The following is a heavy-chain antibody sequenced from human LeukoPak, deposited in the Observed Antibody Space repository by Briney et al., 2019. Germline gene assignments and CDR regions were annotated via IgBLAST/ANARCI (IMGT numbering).Heavy chain of an antibody. J-gene: IGHJ6*02. CDR3: ARGRSSSRSNYYYGMDV. CDR1: GGSFSGYY. Sequence: PSETLSLTCAVYGGSFSGYYWSWIRQPPGKGLEWVGEINHSGSTNYNPSLKSRVTISVDTSKNQFSLKLSSVTAADTAVYYCARGRSSSRSNYYYGMDVWGQGTTVTVSS. CDR2: INHSGST. V-gene: IGHV4-34*01. D-gene: IGHD6-13*01.